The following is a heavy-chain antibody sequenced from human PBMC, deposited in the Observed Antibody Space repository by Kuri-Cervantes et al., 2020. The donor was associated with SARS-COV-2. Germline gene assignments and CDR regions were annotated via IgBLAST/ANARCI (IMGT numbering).Heavy chain of an antibody. Sequence: SAKVSCKASGGTFSSYAISWVRQAPGQGLEWMGGIIPIFGTANYAQKFQGRVTITADESTSTAYMELSSLRSEDTAVYYCARDRGYCSGGSCPPLRPWGQGTLVTVSS. D-gene: IGHD2-15*01. CDR1: GGTFSSYA. J-gene: IGHJ5*02. CDR3: ARDRGYCSGGSCPPLRP. V-gene: IGHV1-69*13. CDR2: IIPIFGTA.